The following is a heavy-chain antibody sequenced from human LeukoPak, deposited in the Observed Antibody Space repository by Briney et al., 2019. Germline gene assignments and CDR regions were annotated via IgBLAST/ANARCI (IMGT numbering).Heavy chain of an antibody. CDR1: GFTFSSYA. CDR3: AKGHNYGDAFDI. CDR2: ISGSSGST. J-gene: IGHJ3*02. V-gene: IGHV3-23*01. Sequence: PGGSLRLSCAASGFTFSSYAMSWVRQAPGKGLDWVSAISGSSGSTYYADSVKGRFTISRDNSKNTLYLQMNSLRAEDTAVYYCAKGHNYGDAFDIWGQRTMVTVSS. D-gene: IGHD4-17*01.